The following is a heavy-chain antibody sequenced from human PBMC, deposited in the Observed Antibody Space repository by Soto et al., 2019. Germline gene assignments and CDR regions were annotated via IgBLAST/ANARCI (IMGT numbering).Heavy chain of an antibody. J-gene: IGHJ6*02. CDR1: GGTFSSYA. D-gene: IGHD3-10*01. CDR3: ARALTMVRGVINYYYYYGMDV. Sequence: VASVKVSCKASGGTFSSYAISWVRQAPGQGLEWMRGIIPIFGTANYAQKFQGRVTITADESTSTAYMELSSLRSEDTAVYYCARALTMVRGVINYYYYYGMDVWGQGTTVTVSS. CDR2: IIPIFGTA. V-gene: IGHV1-69*13.